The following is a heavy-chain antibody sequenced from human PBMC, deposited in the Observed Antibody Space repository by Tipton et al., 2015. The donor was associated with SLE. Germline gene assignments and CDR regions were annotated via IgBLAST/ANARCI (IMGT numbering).Heavy chain of an antibody. D-gene: IGHD4-23*01. J-gene: IGHJ4*02. CDR3: ARDLTLDY. CDR1: GGSVSSGSYY. V-gene: IGHV4-61*01. CDR2: IYYSGST. Sequence: TLSLTCTVSGGSVSSGSYYWSWIRQPPGKGLEWIGCIYYSGSTNYNPSLKSRVTISVDTSKNQFSLKLSSVTAADTVVYYCARDLTLDYWGQGTLVTVSS.